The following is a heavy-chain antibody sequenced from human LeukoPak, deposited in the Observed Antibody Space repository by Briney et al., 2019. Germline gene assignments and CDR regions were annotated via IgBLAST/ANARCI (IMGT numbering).Heavy chain of an antibody. CDR1: GFTFSSYW. D-gene: IGHD2-2*01. V-gene: IGHV3-7*01. J-gene: IGHJ4*02. CDR2: IKQDGSEK. Sequence: PGGSLRLSCAASGFTFSSYWLSWVRQAPGKGLVWVANIKQDGSEKYYVDSVKGRFTISRDNAKNSLYLQMNSLRAEDTAVYYCAREEGQYQPNPLDYWGQGTLVTVSS. CDR3: AREEGQYQPNPLDY.